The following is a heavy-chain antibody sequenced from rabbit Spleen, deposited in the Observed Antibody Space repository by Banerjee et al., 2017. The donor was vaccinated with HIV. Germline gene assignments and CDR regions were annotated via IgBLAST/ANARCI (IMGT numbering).Heavy chain of an antibody. CDR3: ARDTGSSFSTYGMDL. D-gene: IGHD8-1*01. Sequence: QSLEESGGGLVQPEGSLTLTCTASGFSFSSNYWMSWVRQAPGKGLEWIAYIHAGSSGTTYYASWAKGRFTISKTSSTTVTLQMTSLTAADTATYFCARDTGSSFSTYGMDLWGQGTLVTVS. V-gene: IGHV1S40*01. J-gene: IGHJ3*01. CDR2: IHAGSSGTT. CDR1: GFSFSSNYW.